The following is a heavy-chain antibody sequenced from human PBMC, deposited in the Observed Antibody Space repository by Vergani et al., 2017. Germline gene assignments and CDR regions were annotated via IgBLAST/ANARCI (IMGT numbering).Heavy chain of an antibody. CDR1: GGSFSGYY. V-gene: IGHV4-34*01. CDR2: INHSEST. D-gene: IGHD2-2*01. CDR3: ARAYCSSASCYVLFHH. J-gene: IGHJ1*01. Sequence: QVQLQQWGAGLLKPSETLSLTCAVYGGSFSGYYWSWIRQPPGKGLEWIGEINHSESTNYNPSLKSRVTISVDTSRNQFSLNLSSVTAADTAVYYCARAYCSSASCYVLFHHWGQGTLVTVSS.